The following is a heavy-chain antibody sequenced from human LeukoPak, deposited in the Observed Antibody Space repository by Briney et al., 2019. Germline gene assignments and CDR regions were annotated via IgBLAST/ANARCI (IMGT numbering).Heavy chain of an antibody. J-gene: IGHJ3*01. V-gene: IGHV4-31*03. CDR2: IYDSGST. Sequence: SQTLSLTCTVSGGSISSGGYYWSWIRQHPGKGLEWIGYIYDSGSTNYNPSLKRRLTISVDTSKNQFSLKLSSVTAADSAVYYCARSYGDYITGAYAFDVWGQGTMVTVSS. D-gene: IGHD4-17*01. CDR3: ARSYGDYITGAYAFDV. CDR1: GGSISSGGYY.